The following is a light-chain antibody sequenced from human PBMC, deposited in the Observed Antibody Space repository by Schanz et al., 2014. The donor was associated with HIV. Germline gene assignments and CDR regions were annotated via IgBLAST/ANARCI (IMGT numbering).Light chain of an antibody. J-gene: IGKJ4*01. CDR3: QQGGSWPLT. V-gene: IGKV3-11*01. CDR1: QSVKSN. Sequence: EIVLTQSPGTLSLSPGERGTLSCRASQSVKSNFIGWYQQKPGQAPRLLIYCASKRATGIPPRFSGSGSGTDFTLTINSLEPEDFALYYCQQGGSWPLTFGGGTTVESK. CDR2: CAS.